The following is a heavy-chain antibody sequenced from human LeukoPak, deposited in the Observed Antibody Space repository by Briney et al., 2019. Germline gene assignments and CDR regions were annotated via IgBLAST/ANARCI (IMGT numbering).Heavy chain of an antibody. CDR3: ARSGGALDY. V-gene: IGHV3-33*08. D-gene: IGHD1-26*01. CDR1: GFSFSNYW. J-gene: IGHJ4*02. CDR2: IWYDGSNK. Sequence: GGSLRLSCAASGFSFSNYWMTWVRQAPGKGLEWVAVIWYDGSNKYYADSVKGRFTISRDNSKNTLYLQMNSLRAEDTAVYYCARSGGALDYWGQGTLVTVSS.